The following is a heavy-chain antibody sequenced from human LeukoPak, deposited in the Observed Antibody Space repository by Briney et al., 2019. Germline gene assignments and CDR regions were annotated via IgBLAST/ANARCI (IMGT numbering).Heavy chain of an antibody. CDR2: ISGSGGST. CDR3: AKADRGHGSGSYPFDS. Sequence: GGSLRLSCAASGFTFSTYGMNWVRQAPGKGLEWVSAISGSGGSTYYADSVKGRFTISRENSKNTLHLQMNSVRAEDTAVYYCAKADRGHGSGSYPFDSWGQGTLVTVSS. D-gene: IGHD3-10*01. J-gene: IGHJ4*02. CDR1: GFTFSTYG. V-gene: IGHV3-23*01.